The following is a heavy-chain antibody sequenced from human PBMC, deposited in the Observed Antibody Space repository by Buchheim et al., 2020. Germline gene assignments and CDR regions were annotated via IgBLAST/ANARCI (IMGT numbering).Heavy chain of an antibody. V-gene: IGHV3-30*04. CDR2: ISYDGSNK. Sequence: VQLVESGGGVVQPGRSLRLSCAASGFTFSSYAMHWVRQAPGKGLEWVAVISYDGSNKYYADSVKGRFTISRDNSKNTLYLQMNSLRAEDTAVYYCARDGIVATIFSYFDYWGQGTL. J-gene: IGHJ4*02. CDR1: GFTFSSYA. D-gene: IGHD5-12*01. CDR3: ARDGIVATIFSYFDY.